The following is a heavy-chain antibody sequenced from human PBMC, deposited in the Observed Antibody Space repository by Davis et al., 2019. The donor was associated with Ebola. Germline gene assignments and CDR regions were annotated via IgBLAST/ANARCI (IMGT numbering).Heavy chain of an antibody. Sequence: SGPTLVKPTQTLTLTCTFSGFSLSTSGVGVGWIRQPPAKALEWLALIYSDDDKRYSPSLKSRLTITKDTSKNQVVLTMTNMDPVDTGTYYCAHRRVRSRIYCSRTSCEWWFDPWGQGTLVTVSS. CDR1: GFSLSTSGVG. V-gene: IGHV2-5*02. CDR3: AHRRVRSRIYCSRTSCEWWFDP. J-gene: IGHJ5*02. D-gene: IGHD2-2*01. CDR2: IYSDDDK.